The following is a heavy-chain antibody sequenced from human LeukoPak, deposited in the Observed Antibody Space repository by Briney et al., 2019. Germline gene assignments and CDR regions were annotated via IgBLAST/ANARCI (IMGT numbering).Heavy chain of an antibody. CDR3: ARPNYYYDSSGRPDYFDY. CDR2: IYPGDSDT. V-gene: IGHV5-51*01. D-gene: IGHD3-22*01. CDR1: GYSFTTYW. Sequence: GESLKISCKGSGYSFTTYWIGWVRQMPGKGLEWMGIIYPGDSDTKYSPSFQGQVTISADKSLSTAYLQWSSLKASDTAIYYCARPNYYYDSSGRPDYFDYWGQGTLVTVSS. J-gene: IGHJ4*02.